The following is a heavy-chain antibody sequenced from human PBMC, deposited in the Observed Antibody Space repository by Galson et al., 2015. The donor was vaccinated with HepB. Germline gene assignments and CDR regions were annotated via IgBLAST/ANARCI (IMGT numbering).Heavy chain of an antibody. D-gene: IGHD4-17*01. J-gene: IGHJ4*02. CDR1: GFTFRGYE. V-gene: IGHV3-48*03. CDR2: ISSHGRTT. Sequence: SLRLSCAASGFTFRGYEMNWVRQVPGKGLEWVSYISSHGRTTYYADSVRGRFTISRDNAKNPLFLQMDSLRAEDTAVYYCARELRDYGDYVFDYWGQGTLVTVSS. CDR3: ARELRDYGDYVFDY.